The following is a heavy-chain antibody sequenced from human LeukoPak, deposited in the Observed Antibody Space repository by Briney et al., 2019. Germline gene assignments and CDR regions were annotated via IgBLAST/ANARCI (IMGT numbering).Heavy chain of an antibody. CDR1: GYSFRSYW. D-gene: IGHD3-22*01. CDR2: IYPDDSDT. J-gene: IGHJ4*02. CDR3: ARAYDTNRGLDY. Sequence: GESLKISCKTSGYSFRSYWIAWVRQRPGKGLEWMGIIYPDDSDTRYSPSFQGQVTISADKSISTAYLQWSSLKASDTAMYYCARAYDTNRGLDYWGQGTLVTVSS. V-gene: IGHV5-51*01.